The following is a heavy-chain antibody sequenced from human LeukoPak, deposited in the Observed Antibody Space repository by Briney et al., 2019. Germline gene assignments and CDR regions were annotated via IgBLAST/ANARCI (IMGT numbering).Heavy chain of an antibody. J-gene: IGHJ4*02. D-gene: IGHD3-10*01. Sequence: GGSLRLSCAASGFTVSRNYMTWVRQAPGMGLQWVSGVCFGGCTCYADSVNDRIVISRDNSKNTLYLQMNSLRAEDTAVYYCARVWFGEFAYFDYWGQGTLVTVSS. CDR2: VCFGGCT. CDR3: ARVWFGEFAYFDY. CDR1: GFTVSRNY. V-gene: IGHV3-53*01.